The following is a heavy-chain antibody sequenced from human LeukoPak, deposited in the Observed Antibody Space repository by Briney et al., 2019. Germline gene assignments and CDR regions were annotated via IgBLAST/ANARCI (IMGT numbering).Heavy chain of an antibody. Sequence: GGSLRLSCAASGFAFNTYWMHWVRQAPGKGLVWVSRIKSDGSDTTYTDSVKGRFTIYRDNAKNTLYLQMNSLSAEDTAMYFCARDRGYTFDYWGQGTLVTVSS. V-gene: IGHV3-74*01. CDR1: GFAFNTYW. J-gene: IGHJ4*02. CDR2: IKSDGSDT. CDR3: ARDRGYTFDY. D-gene: IGHD3-22*01.